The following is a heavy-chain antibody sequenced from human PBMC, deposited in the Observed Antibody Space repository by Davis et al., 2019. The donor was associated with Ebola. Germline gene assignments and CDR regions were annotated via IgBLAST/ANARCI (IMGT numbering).Heavy chain of an antibody. CDR2: ISSSGTYI. CDR3: SVSHTYLDL. Sequence: PGGSLRLSCAASGFTFSRYAMNWIRQASGLGLEWVSSISSSGTYIHYADSVKGRFTISRDNAKESLFLQMSSLRVEDTAVYYCSVSHTYLDLWGRGSLVTVS. CDR1: GFTFSRYA. D-gene: IGHD5/OR15-5a*01. J-gene: IGHJ2*01. V-gene: IGHV3-21*01.